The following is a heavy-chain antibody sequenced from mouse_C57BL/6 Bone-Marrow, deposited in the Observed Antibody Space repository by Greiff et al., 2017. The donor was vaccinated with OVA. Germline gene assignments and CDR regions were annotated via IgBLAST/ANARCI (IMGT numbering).Heavy chain of an antibody. D-gene: IGHD1-1*02. V-gene: IGHV1-50*01. CDR3: ARTGSYDLYYAMDY. CDR1: GYNFTSYW. CDR2: IDPSDSYT. Sequence: QVQLQQPGAELVKPGASVKLSCKASGYNFTSYWMQWVKQRPGQGLEWIGEIDPSDSYTNYNQKFKGKATLTVDTSSSTAYMQLSSLTSEDSAVYYCARTGSYDLYYAMDYWGQGTSVTVSS. J-gene: IGHJ4*01.